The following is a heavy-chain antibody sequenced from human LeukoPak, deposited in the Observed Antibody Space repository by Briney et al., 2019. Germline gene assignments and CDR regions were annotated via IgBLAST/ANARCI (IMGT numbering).Heavy chain of an antibody. CDR3: ARGEVVVPAASLGLFDP. D-gene: IGHD2-2*01. V-gene: IGHV4-59*01. J-gene: IGHJ5*02. CDR2: IYYSGST. Sequence: PSETLSLTCTVSGGSISSYYWSWIRQPPGKGLEWIGYIYYSGSTNYNPSLKSRVTISVDTSKNQFSLKLSSVTAADTAVYYCARGEVVVPAASLGLFDPWGQGTLVTASS. CDR1: GGSISSYY.